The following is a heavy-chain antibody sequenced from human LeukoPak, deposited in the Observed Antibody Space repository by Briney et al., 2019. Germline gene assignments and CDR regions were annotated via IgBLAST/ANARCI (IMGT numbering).Heavy chain of an antibody. CDR1: GITFSIYA. CDR3: AKDLNRPD. CDR2: ISGSGGSA. Sequence: GESLRLSCAASGITFSIYAMTWVRQAPGKGLEWVSGISGSGGSADYAASVKGRFTISRDNSKNTLYLQMNSLRVEDTAVYYCAKDLNRPDWGQGTLVTVSS. V-gene: IGHV3-23*01. J-gene: IGHJ4*02.